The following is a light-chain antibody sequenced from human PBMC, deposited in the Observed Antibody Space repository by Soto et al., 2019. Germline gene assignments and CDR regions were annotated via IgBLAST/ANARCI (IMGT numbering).Light chain of an antibody. CDR3: QQYGSSPLT. J-gene: IGKJ4*01. CDR1: QSVSSSY. CDR2: GAS. V-gene: IGKV3-20*01. Sequence: EIMLTQSPGTLSLSPGERATLSCRASQSVSSSYLAWYQQKPGQAPGLLIYGASSRATGIPDRFSGSGSGTDFTLTISRLEPEDFAVYYCQQYGSSPLTFGGGTKVDIK.